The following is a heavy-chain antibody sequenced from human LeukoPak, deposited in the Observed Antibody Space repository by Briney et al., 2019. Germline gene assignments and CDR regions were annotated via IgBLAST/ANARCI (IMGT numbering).Heavy chain of an antibody. V-gene: IGHV3-7*01. Sequence: GGSLRLSCAVSRFTFSDYWMNWVRQAPGKGLEWVASINQNGAEKSYVDSVKGRFTISRDNPKNSLYLQMSSLRAEDTAVYYCARDGTAAGLYFXXWGQGTLVT. CDR1: RFTFSDYW. CDR3: ARDGTAAGLYFXX. J-gene: IGHJ4*01. CDR2: INQNGAEK. D-gene: IGHD6-13*01.